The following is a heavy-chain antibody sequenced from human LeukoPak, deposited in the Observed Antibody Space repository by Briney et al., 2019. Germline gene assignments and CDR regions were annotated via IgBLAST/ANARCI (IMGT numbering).Heavy chain of an antibody. V-gene: IGHV4-34*01. CDR1: GGSFSGYY. CDR3: ARGYMGDSAWITPH. D-gene: IGHD3-16*01. J-gene: IGHJ4*02. CDR2: INHSGST. Sequence: PSETLSLTCAVYGGSFSGYYWSWIRQPPGKGLEWIGEINHSGSTNYNPSLKSRVTISIDTSKNQFSLKLSSVTAADTAVYYCARGYMGDSAWITPHWGQGTLVTVSS.